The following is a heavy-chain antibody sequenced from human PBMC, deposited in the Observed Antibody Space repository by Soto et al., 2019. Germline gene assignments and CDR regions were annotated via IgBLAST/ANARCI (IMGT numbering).Heavy chain of an antibody. Sequence: GGSLRLSCAASGFTFSSYAMSWVRQAPGKGLEWVSAISGSGGSTYYADSVKGRFTISRDNSKNTLYLQMNSLRAEDTAVYYCAKDLENQIVLMVGYYMDVWGKGTTVTVSS. J-gene: IGHJ6*03. CDR1: GFTFSSYA. CDR3: AKDLENQIVLMVGYYMDV. V-gene: IGHV3-23*01. D-gene: IGHD2-8*01. CDR2: ISGSGGST.